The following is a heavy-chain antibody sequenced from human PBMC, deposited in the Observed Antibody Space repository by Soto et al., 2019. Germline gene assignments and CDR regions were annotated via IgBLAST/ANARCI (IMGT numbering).Heavy chain of an antibody. CDR1: GVTFSNAW. V-gene: IGHV3-15*01. D-gene: IGHD3-10*01. CDR3: TTAGVTMVRGVIITTQFPGMDV. Sequence: PGGSLRLSCAASGVTFSNAWMSWVRQAPGKGLEWVGRIKSKTDGGTTDYAAPVKGRFTISRDDSKNTLYLQMNSLKTEDTAVYYCTTAGVTMVRGVIITTQFPGMDVWGQGTTVTVSS. CDR2: IKSKTDGGTT. J-gene: IGHJ6*02.